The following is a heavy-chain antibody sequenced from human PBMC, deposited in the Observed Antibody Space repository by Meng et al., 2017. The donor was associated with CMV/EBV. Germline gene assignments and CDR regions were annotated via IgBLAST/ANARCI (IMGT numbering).Heavy chain of an antibody. CDR3: AKSAVVPAAMGIDY. Sequence: GESLKISCAASGFTFSSYSMNWVRQAPGKGLEWVSSISSSSSYIYYADSVKGRFTISRDNAKNSLYLQMNSLRAEDTAVYYCAKSAVVPAAMGIDYWGQGTLVTVSS. CDR1: GFTFSSYS. V-gene: IGHV3-21*01. J-gene: IGHJ4*02. D-gene: IGHD2-2*01. CDR2: ISSSSSYI.